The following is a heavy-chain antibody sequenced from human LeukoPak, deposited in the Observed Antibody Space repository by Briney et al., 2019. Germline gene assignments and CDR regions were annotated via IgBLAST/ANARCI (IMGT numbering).Heavy chain of an antibody. V-gene: IGHV3-74*01. J-gene: IGHJ3*02. Sequence: GGSLRLSCAASGFTFSNYRMHWVRQAPGKGLVWVSRFNSDESTTSYADSVKGRFTISRDNANNMLYLQMNSLRAEDAAVYYCARASGGNAAFDIWGQGTMVTVSS. CDR1: GFTFSNYR. D-gene: IGHD2-15*01. CDR2: FNSDESTT. CDR3: ARASGGNAAFDI.